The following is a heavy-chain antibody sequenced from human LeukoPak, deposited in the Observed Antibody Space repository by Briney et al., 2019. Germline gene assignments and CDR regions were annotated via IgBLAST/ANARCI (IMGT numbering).Heavy chain of an antibody. CDR3: ARGSHNFLS. J-gene: IGHJ4*02. Sequence: PSETLSLTCTVSGGSISSGSYYWSWIRQPAGKGLEWIGRIYTSGSTNYNPSLKSRVTISVDTSKNQFSLKLSSVTAADTAVYYCARGSHNFLSWGQGTLVTVSS. V-gene: IGHV4-61*02. CDR2: IYTSGST. CDR1: GGSISSGSYY. D-gene: IGHD3-16*02.